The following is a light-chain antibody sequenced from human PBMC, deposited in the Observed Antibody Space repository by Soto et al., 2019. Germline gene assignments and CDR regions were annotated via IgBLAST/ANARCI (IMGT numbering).Light chain of an antibody. CDR2: GSS. J-gene: IGKJ1*01. V-gene: IGKV3-20*01. CDR1: QSVSSAY. Sequence: EIVLTQSPGTLSLSPGERATLSCRASQSVSSAYLAWYQQKLGQAPRLLIYGSSNRATGIPDRFSGSGSGSAFTLTIGRLEPEDSAVYYCQQYGSSSWTCGQGTKVEI. CDR3: QQYGSSSWT.